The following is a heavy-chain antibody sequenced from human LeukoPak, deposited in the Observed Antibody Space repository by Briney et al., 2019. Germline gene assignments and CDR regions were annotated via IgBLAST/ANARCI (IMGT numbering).Heavy chain of an antibody. J-gene: IGHJ4*02. CDR1: GFTFSSYA. V-gene: IGHV3-23*01. D-gene: IGHD3-16*02. CDR2: ISGGGT. CDR3: AKGGDYVWGSYRPV. Sequence: GGSLRLSCAASGFTFSSYAMSWVRQAPGKGLEWVSGISGGGTHYADSVKGRFTISRDNSKNTLYLQMNGLRAEDTAIYYCAKGGDYVWGSYRPVWGQGTLVTVSS.